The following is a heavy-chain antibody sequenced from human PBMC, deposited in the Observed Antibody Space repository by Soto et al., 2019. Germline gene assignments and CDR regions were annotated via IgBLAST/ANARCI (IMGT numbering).Heavy chain of an antibody. V-gene: IGHV3-30-3*01. CDR2: ISYDGSNK. Sequence: PGGSLRLSCAASGFTFSSYAMHWVRQAPGKGLEWVAVISYDGSNKYYADSVKGRFTISRDNSKNTLYLQMNSLRAEDTAVYYCARDGSIAADRKRYYYYGMDVWGQGTTVTVSS. D-gene: IGHD6-13*01. J-gene: IGHJ6*02. CDR1: GFTFSSYA. CDR3: ARDGSIAADRKRYYYYGMDV.